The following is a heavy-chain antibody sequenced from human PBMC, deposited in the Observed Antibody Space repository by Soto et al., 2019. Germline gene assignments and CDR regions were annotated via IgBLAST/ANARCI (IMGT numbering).Heavy chain of an antibody. J-gene: IGHJ3*02. CDR2: INPTTTTT. Sequence: QVHLVQSGAEVKKPGTSVKVSCKASEDTFSTYSLHWVRQAPGQGLEWMGVINPTTTTTTDAQKFQARVTMTRDTSTSTVFLELSSLRSGDTAVYFCARDLYSTSWYVRAFDMWGQGTMVTVSS. D-gene: IGHD6-13*01. V-gene: IGHV1-46*03. CDR3: ARDLYSTSWYVRAFDM. CDR1: EDTFSTYS.